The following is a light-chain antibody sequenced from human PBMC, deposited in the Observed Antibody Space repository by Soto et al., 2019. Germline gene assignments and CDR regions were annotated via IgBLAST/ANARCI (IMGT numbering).Light chain of an antibody. J-gene: IGKJ1*01. CDR2: DAS. CDR1: QTVRNNY. Sequence: EFVLTQSPGTLSLSPGERATLSCRASQTVRNNYLAWYQQKPGQAPRLLIYDASSRATGIPDRSSGGGSGTDFTLTISRLEPEDFAVYYCQQYGSSPWTFGQGTKVDIK. V-gene: IGKV3-20*01. CDR3: QQYGSSPWT.